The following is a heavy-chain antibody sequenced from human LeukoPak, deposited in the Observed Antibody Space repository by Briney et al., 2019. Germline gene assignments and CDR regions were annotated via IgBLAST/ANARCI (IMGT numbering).Heavy chain of an antibody. CDR1: GFTFSTYW. J-gene: IGHJ3*02. V-gene: IGHV3-7*04. CDR3: ARGHSSNWDHTLDI. Sequence: GGSLRLSGAASGFTFSTYWMSWVRQAPGKGREWVANIKQDGSEKNYVDSVRGRFTISRDNAKKSLYLEINTPRADDTAVYYCARGHSSNWDHTLDIWGQGTMVTVSS. CDR2: IKQDGSEK. D-gene: IGHD6-13*01.